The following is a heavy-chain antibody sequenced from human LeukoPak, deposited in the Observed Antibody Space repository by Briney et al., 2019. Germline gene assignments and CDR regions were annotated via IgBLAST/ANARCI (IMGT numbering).Heavy chain of an antibody. CDR3: AKIGSDYYYGLGEAYY. CDR1: TFSFSSYA. CDR2: ISASGGST. D-gene: IGHD3-10*01. J-gene: IGHJ4*02. V-gene: IGHV3-23*01. Sequence: GGSLRLSCAASTFSFSSYAMSWARQAPGKGLEWVSTISASGGSTYYADSVKGRFTISRDNSKNTLHLQMNSLRAEDTAVYYCAKIGSDYYYGLGEAYYWGQGTPVTVSS.